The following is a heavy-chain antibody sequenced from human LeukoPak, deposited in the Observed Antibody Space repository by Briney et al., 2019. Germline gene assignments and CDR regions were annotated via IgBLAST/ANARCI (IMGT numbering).Heavy chain of an antibody. Sequence: SETLSLTCTVSGGSISSYYWSWIRQPPGKGLEWIGYIYYSGSTNYNPSLKSRVTISVDTSKNQFSLKLSSVTAADTAVYYCARLGRGDDYYYGMDVWGQGTTVTVSS. CDR1: GGSISSYY. D-gene: IGHD7-27*01. CDR2: IYYSGST. J-gene: IGHJ6*02. V-gene: IGHV4-59*01. CDR3: ARLGRGDDYYYGMDV.